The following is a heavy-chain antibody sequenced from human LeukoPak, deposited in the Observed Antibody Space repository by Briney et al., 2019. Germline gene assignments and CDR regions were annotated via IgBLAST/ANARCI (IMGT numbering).Heavy chain of an antibody. D-gene: IGHD5-12*01. J-gene: IGHJ6*02. V-gene: IGHV5-51*01. CDR1: GYSFTSYC. Sequence: GESLKISCKGSGYSFTSYCIGWVRQMTGKGLEWMGIIYPGDSDTRYSPSFQGQVTISADKSISTAYLQWSSLKASDTAMYYCASDGYSGSYGMDVWGQGSTVTVSS. CDR3: ASDGYSGSYGMDV. CDR2: IYPGDSDT.